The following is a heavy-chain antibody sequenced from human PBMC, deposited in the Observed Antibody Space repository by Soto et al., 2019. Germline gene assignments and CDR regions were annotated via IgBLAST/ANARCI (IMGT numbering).Heavy chain of an antibody. CDR1: GGSFSGYY. Sequence: QVQLQQWGAGLLKPSETLSPTCAVYGGSFSGYYWSWIRQPPGKGLEWIGEINHSGSTNYNPSLKSRVTISVDTSKNQFSLKLSSVTAADTAVYYCARRGWNIVVVVAATRRLYNWFDPWGQGTLVTVSS. J-gene: IGHJ5*02. D-gene: IGHD2-15*01. V-gene: IGHV4-34*01. CDR3: ARRGWNIVVVVAATRRLYNWFDP. CDR2: INHSGST.